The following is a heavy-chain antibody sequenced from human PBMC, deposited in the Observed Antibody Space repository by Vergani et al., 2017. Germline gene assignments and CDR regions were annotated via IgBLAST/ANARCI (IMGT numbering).Heavy chain of an antibody. J-gene: IGHJ4*02. CDR3: ARQSKTWLAALKRSPFDY. V-gene: IGHV5-51*01. D-gene: IGHD6-19*01. CDR1: GYSFTSYW. Sequence: EVQLVQSGAEVKKPGASLKISCKGSGYSFTSYWIGWVRQMPGKGLEWMGIIYPGDSDTRYSPSFQGQVTISADKSISTAYLQWSSLKSSDTARYYCARQSKTWLAALKRSPFDYWGQGTLVTVSS. CDR2: IYPGDSDT.